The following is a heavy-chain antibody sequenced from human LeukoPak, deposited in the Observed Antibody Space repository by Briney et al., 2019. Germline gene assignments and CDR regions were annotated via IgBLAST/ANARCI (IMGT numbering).Heavy chain of an antibody. CDR2: INAGNGNT. D-gene: IGHD2-2*01. CDR1: GYTFTSYG. V-gene: IGHV1-3*01. Sequence: ASVKVSCKASGYTFTSYGISWVRQAPGQGLEWMGWINAGNGNTKYSQKFQVRVTITRDTSASTAYMELSSLRSEDTAVYYCARGPSRGWFDPWGQGTLVTVSS. CDR3: ARGPSRGWFDP. J-gene: IGHJ5*02.